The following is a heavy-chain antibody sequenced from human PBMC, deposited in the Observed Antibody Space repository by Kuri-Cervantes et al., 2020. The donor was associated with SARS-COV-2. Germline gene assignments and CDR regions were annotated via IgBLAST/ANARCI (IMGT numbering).Heavy chain of an antibody. CDR1: GFTFSSYG. CDR2: IRYDGSNK. J-gene: IGHJ4*02. D-gene: IGHD4-17*01. CDR3: AKDRGDYELLGYYFDY. V-gene: IGHV3-30*02. Sequence: GGSLRLSCAASGFTFSSYGMHWVRQASGKGLEWVAFIRYDGSNKYYADSVKGRFTISRDNSKNTLYLQMNSLRAEDTAVYYCAKDRGDYELLGYYFDYWGQGTLVTVSS.